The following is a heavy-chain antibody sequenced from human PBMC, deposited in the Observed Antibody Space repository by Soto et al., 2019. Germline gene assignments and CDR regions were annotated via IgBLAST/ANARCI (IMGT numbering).Heavy chain of an antibody. CDR3: ARGGSYVGFDS. Sequence: PSETPSLTCTVSGGSLNSSSHYWSWIRQPPGKGLEWIGYIHYFGSTKYNPSLESRVVISVDTSKNQFSLKVPSVTAADTAIYFCARGGSYVGFDSWGQGARVT. D-gene: IGHD1-26*01. V-gene: IGHV4-61*01. CDR2: IHYFGST. CDR1: GGSLNSSSHY. J-gene: IGHJ4*02.